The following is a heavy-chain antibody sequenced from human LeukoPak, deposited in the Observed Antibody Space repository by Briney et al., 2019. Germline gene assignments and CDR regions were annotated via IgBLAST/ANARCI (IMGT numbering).Heavy chain of an antibody. CDR3: ASSSGYYSFDS. Sequence: PSETLSLTRAVSGYSISSGYYWGWIRPPPGKGLEWIGTIYHSGSPYYNPSLKSPVTISVDTSKNQFSLKLSSVTAADTAVYYCASSSGYYSFDSWGQGTLVTVSS. CDR2: IYHSGSP. CDR1: GYSISSGYY. D-gene: IGHD3-3*01. J-gene: IGHJ4*02. V-gene: IGHV4-38-2*01.